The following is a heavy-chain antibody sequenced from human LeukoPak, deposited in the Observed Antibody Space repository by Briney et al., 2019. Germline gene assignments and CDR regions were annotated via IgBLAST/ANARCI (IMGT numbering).Heavy chain of an antibody. J-gene: IGHJ1*01. CDR1: GGSISSYY. Sequence: SETLSLTCTVSGGSISSYYWSWIRQPPGKGLEWIGYIYYSGSTNYNPSLKSRVTISVDTSKNQFSLKLSSVTAADTAVYYCARGIAVAVPGAEYFQHWGQGTLVTVSS. V-gene: IGHV4-59*01. CDR2: IYYSGST. CDR3: ARGIAVAVPGAEYFQH. D-gene: IGHD6-19*01.